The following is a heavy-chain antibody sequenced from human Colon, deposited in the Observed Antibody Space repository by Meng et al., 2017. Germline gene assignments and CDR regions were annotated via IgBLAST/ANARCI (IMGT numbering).Heavy chain of an antibody. CDR1: GFTFSSYA. Sequence: GGSLRLSCAASGFTFSSYAMSWVRQAPGKGLEWVSAISGSGGSTYYADSVKGRFTISRDNSKNTLYLQMNRLRAEDTAVYDCAKDADTYYYDSSCYYYGGFDYWGQGTLVTVSS. CDR2: ISGSGGST. J-gene: IGHJ4*02. V-gene: IGHV3-23*01. D-gene: IGHD3-22*01. CDR3: AKDADTYYYDSSCYYYGGFDY.